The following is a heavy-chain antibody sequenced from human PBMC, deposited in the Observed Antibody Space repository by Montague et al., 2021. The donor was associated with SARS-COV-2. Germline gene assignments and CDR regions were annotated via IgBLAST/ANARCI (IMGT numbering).Heavy chain of an antibody. CDR1: GGSFSDYH. D-gene: IGHD3-22*01. Sequence: SETLSLTCAVYGGSFSDYHWSWIRQPPGQGLEWIGEINHSGKTNXNPSLKSRVTISRDTSKSQFSLNLSSVTAADTAVYYCARGLTDISMIVVVLLGASHYFDYWGQGTLVTVSS. CDR2: INHSGKT. V-gene: IGHV4-34*01. J-gene: IGHJ4*02. CDR3: ARGLTDISMIVVVLLGASHYFDY.